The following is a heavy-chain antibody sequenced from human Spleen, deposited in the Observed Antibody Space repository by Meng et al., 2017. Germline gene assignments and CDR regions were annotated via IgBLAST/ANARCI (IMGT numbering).Heavy chain of an antibody. CDR1: GFTFSSHW. Sequence: GGSLRLSCAASGFTFSSHWMHWVRQTPGKGLVWVSHINSDGSSTHYADSVKGRFTISRDNAKNTLYLQMNSLRVEDTAVYYCARDLGGTNWFDPWGQGTLVTVSS. CDR3: ARDLGGTNWFDP. CDR2: INSDGSST. J-gene: IGHJ5*02. V-gene: IGHV3-74*01.